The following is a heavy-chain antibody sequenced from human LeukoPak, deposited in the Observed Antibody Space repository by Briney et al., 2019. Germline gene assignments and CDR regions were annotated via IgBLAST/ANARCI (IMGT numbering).Heavy chain of an antibody. V-gene: IGHV3-30*18. CDR1: GCTFSNYG. J-gene: IGHJ3*01. CDR2: TPYDGNSK. CDR3: AKDLSSSSWYGPGWFDP. D-gene: IGHD6-13*01. Sequence: GRSLRLFCGASGCTFSNYGMHWVRQAPGRGLEWVAVTPYDGNSKYYTDSVKGRFTISRDNSKNTLYLQMNSLRAEDTAVYYCAKDLSSSSWYGPGWFDPWGQGTMVTVSS.